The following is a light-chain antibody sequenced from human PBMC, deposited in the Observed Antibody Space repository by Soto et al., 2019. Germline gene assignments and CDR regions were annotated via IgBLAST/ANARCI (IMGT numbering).Light chain of an antibody. CDR1: SSDVGAYNY. V-gene: IGLV2-14*03. CDR2: DVS. Sequence: QSALTQPASVSGSPGQSITISCTGTSSDVGAYNYVSWYQQHPGKVPKVILYDVSDRPSGVSSRFSGSKSGNTASLTISGLQAEDEADYYCSSYTTTRTLVFGGGTKLTVL. CDR3: SSYTTTRTLV. J-gene: IGLJ2*01.